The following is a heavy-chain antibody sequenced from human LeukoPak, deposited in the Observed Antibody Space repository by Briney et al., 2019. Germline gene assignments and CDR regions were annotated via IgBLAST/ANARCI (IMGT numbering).Heavy chain of an antibody. CDR1: GFSFSSNW. Sequence: HPGGSLRLSCAASGFSFSSNWMHWVRQAPGKGLVWVSRISIDGGDTVYADSVKGRFTVPRDNAKDTLYLQMNSLRVEDTAVYYCARGPYYAAGSFDYWGQGTLVTVSS. J-gene: IGHJ4*02. D-gene: IGHD3-10*01. CDR3: ARGPYYAAGSFDY. CDR2: ISIDGGDT. V-gene: IGHV3-74*01.